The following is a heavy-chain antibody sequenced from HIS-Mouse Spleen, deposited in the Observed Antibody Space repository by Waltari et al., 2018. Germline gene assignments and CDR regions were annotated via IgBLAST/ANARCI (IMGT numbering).Heavy chain of an antibody. CDR1: GFTFDDYA. V-gene: IGHV3-9*01. CDR2: IRWNSGSI. Sequence: EVQLVESGGGLVQPGRSLRLSCAASGFTFDDYAMHWVRQAPGKGLEWGLGIRWNSGSIGYADSVKGRFTISRDNAKNSLYLQMNSLRAEDTALYYCAKDYDSSGYYYFDYWGQGTLVTVSS. CDR3: AKDYDSSGYYYFDY. J-gene: IGHJ4*02. D-gene: IGHD3-22*01.